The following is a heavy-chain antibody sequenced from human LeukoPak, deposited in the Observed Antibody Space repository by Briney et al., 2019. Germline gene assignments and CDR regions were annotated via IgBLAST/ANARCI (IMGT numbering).Heavy chain of an antibody. Sequence: GASVKVSCTASGYTFTSYGISWVRQAPGQGLEWMGWISAYNRNTNYAQKLQGRVTMTTDTSTSTAYMELRSLRSDDTAVYYCARAQRTAVAGWDAFDIWGQGTMVTVSS. CDR2: ISAYNRNT. D-gene: IGHD6-19*01. V-gene: IGHV1-18*01. J-gene: IGHJ3*02. CDR1: GYTFTSYG. CDR3: ARAQRTAVAGWDAFDI.